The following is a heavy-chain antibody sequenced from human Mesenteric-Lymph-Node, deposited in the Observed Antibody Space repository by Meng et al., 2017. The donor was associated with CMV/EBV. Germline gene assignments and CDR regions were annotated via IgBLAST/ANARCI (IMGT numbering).Heavy chain of an antibody. CDR3: AGEPGVPNGMDV. D-gene: IGHD2-2*01. CDR2: IYGGTST. J-gene: IGHJ6*02. V-gene: IGHV3-53*01. Sequence: GGSLRLSCAASGFSVSKNYMNWVRQAPGKGLEWVSVIYGGTSTYYADSVRGRFTISRDNSENILFLQMNSLEDEDTAVYYCAGEPGVPNGMDVWGQGTTVTVSS. CDR1: GFSVSKNY.